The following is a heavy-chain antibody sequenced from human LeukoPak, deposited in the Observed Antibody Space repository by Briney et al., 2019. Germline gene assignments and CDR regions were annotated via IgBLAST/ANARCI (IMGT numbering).Heavy chain of an antibody. J-gene: IGHJ4*02. D-gene: IGHD3-22*01. CDR1: GFTFSSYR. CDR2: ISSSSSYI. Sequence: GGSLRLSCAASGFTFSSYRMNWVRRAPGKGLEWVSSISSSSSYIYYADSVKGRFTISRDNAKNSLYLQMNSLRAEDTAVYYCARYHYDSSGYYYALDYWGQGTLVAVSS. CDR3: ARYHYDSSGYYYALDY. V-gene: IGHV3-21*01.